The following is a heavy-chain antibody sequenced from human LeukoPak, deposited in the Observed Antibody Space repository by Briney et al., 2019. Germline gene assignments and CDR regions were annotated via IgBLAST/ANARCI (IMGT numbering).Heavy chain of an antibody. CDR2: IIPIFGTA. D-gene: IGHD4-17*01. CDR3: ARAGTDYGDYVGYFDY. V-gene: IGHV1-69*13. J-gene: IGHJ4*02. CDR1: GGTFSSYA. Sequence: ASVKVSCKASGGTFSSYAISWVRQAPGQGLEWMGGIIPIFGTANYAQKFQGRVTTTADESTSTAYMELSSLRSEDTAVYYCARAGTDYGDYVGYFDYWGQGTRVTVSS.